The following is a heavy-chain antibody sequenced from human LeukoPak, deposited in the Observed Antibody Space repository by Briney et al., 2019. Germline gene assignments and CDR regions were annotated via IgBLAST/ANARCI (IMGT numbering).Heavy chain of an antibody. V-gene: IGHV3-53*01. Sequence: GGSLRLSCAASGFTFSSYSMSWVRQAPGKGLEWVSVIYSGGSTYYADSVKGRFTISRDNSKNTLCLQMNSLRAEDTAVYYCASQKYYYDSSGYYYPYYFDYWGQGTLVTVSS. CDR3: ASQKYYYDSSGYYYPYYFDY. D-gene: IGHD3-22*01. CDR1: GFTFSSYS. J-gene: IGHJ4*02. CDR2: IYSGGST.